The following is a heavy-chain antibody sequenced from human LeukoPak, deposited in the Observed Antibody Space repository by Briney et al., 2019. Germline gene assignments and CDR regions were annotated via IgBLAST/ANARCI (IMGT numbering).Heavy chain of an antibody. CDR2: INHSGSF. Sequence: SETLSLTCAVYGGSLSGYYWSWIRQPPGKGLEWIGEINHSGSFNYNSSLKSRVTISVDTSKNQFSLKLSSVTAADTAVYYCAAPFRYCSSTSCYWWFDPWGQGTLVTVSS. J-gene: IGHJ5*02. CDR1: GGSLSGYY. D-gene: IGHD2-2*01. CDR3: AAPFRYCSSTSCYWWFDP. V-gene: IGHV4-34*01.